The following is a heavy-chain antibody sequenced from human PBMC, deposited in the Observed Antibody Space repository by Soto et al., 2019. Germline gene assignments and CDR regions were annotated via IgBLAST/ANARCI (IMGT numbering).Heavy chain of an antibody. CDR1: GFTFSTYG. CDR3: AKDDGVTYYYDSSGYSPFDY. J-gene: IGHJ4*02. V-gene: IGHV3-23*01. Sequence: PGGSLRLSCAASGFTFSTYGMQWVRQAPGKGLEWVSGISGSGGSTYYADSVKGRFTISRDNSKNTLYLRMNSLRAEDTAVYYCAKDDGVTYYYDSSGYSPFDYWGQGTLVTVSS. CDR2: ISGSGGST. D-gene: IGHD3-22*01.